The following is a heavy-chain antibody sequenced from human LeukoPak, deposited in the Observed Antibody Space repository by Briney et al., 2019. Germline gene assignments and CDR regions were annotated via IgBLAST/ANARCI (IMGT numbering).Heavy chain of an antibody. CDR2: ISGSGGST. CDR1: GFTFSSYV. J-gene: IGHJ3*02. D-gene: IGHD6-6*01. V-gene: IGHV3-23*01. Sequence: PGGSLRLSCAASGFTFSSYVMSWVRQAPGKGLEWVSGISGSGGSTYYADSVKGRFTISRDNSKNTLYLQMNSLRAEDTAVYYCARGGVWSIAARHDAFDIWGQGTMVTVSS. CDR3: ARGGVWSIAARHDAFDI.